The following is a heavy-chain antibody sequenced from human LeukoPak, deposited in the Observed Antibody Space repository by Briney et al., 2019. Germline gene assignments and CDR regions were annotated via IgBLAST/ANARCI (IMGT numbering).Heavy chain of an antibody. Sequence: SETLSLTCTVSGGSVSSGSYYWSWIRQPPGKGLEWIGYIYYSGSTNYNPSLKSRVTISVDTSKNQFSLKLSSVTAADTAVYYCAGGVVVPAAMRRRFDPWGQGTLVTVSS. CDR1: GGSVSSGSYY. CDR3: AGGVVVPAAMRRRFDP. D-gene: IGHD2-2*01. J-gene: IGHJ5*02. CDR2: IYYSGST. V-gene: IGHV4-61*01.